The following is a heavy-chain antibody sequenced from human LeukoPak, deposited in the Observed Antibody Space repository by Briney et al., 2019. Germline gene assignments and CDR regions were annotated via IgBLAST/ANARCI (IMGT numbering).Heavy chain of an antibody. CDR3: GASEIS. V-gene: IGHV3-7*01. D-gene: IGHD1-14*01. CDR1: GFTFSSYA. CDR2: IKEDGSEK. Sequence: GGSLRLSCAASGFTFSSYAMSWVRQAPGKGLEWVANIKEDGSEKNYVDSVKGRFTISRDNAKNSLYLQMNSLRAEDTAVYYCGASEISWGQGTLVTVSS. J-gene: IGHJ5*02.